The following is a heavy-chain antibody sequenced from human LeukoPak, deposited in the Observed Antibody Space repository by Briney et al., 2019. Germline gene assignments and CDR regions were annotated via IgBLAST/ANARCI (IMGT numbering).Heavy chain of an antibody. J-gene: IGHJ4*02. CDR1: GYTFTDSY. CDR2: ISPNNGDT. D-gene: IGHD3-10*01. V-gene: IGHV1-2*02. Sequence: ASVKVSCKPSGYTFTDSYIHWVRQAPGVGLQWMGWISPNNGDTKYAEDFQDRVTMTRDTSINTAYMELTGLTPDETAVYYCVRSPIGASAYWGRGTLVTVSS. CDR3: VRSPIGASAY.